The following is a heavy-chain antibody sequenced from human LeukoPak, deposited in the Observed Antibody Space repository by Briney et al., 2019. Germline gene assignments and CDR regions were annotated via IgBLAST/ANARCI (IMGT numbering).Heavy chain of an antibody. D-gene: IGHD6-19*01. CDR3: ASDVLAVAGTPGWFDP. CDR1: GGSISSYY. Sequence: PSETLSLTCTVSGGSISSYYWSWIRQPPGKGLEWIGYIYYSGSTNYNPSLKSRVTISVDTSKNQFSLKLSSVTAADTAVYYCASDVLAVAGTPGWFDPWGQGTLVTVSS. V-gene: IGHV4-59*01. CDR2: IYYSGST. J-gene: IGHJ5*02.